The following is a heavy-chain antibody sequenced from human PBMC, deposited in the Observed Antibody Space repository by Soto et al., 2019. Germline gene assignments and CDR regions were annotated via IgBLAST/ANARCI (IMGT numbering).Heavy chain of an antibody. D-gene: IGHD7-27*01. CDR3: ARETDDFTNWDHDL. CDR1: GYSFTGYY. Sequence: QVQLVQSGAEVKRPGASVKVSCKASGYSFTGYYLHWVRQSPGQGLEWIGWIIPHSGETNYAQKFQARVTLTRDKSISTAYMPLSGLTSDDTAVYYCARETDDFTNWDHDLWGQGTLVTVSS. J-gene: IGHJ5*02. CDR2: IIPHSGET. V-gene: IGHV1-2*02.